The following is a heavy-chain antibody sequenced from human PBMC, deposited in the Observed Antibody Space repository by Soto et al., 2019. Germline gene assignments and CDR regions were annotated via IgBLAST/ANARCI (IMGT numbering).Heavy chain of an antibody. CDR2: TYYRSKWYN. D-gene: IGHD1-26*01. Sequence: PSQTLSLTCAISGDSVSSNSAAWNWIRQSPSRGLEWLGRTYYRSKWYNDYAVPVKSRITINPDTSKNQFSLQLNSVTPEDTAVYYCARATLIVGAFYYYYYYGMDVWGQGTTVTVSS. V-gene: IGHV6-1*01. CDR1: GDSVSSNSAA. CDR3: ARATLIVGAFYYYYYYGMDV. J-gene: IGHJ6*02.